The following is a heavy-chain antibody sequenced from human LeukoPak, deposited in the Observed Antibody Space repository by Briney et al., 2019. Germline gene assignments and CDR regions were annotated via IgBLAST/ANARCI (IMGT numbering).Heavy chain of an antibody. Sequence: SETLSLTCTVSGGSISSYYWSWIRQPAGKGLEWIGRIYTSGSTNYNPSLKSRVTMSVDTSKNQFSLKLSSVTAADTAVYYCARDQHYYGSGSYPFGAFWYYMDVWGKGTTVTISS. CDR2: IYTSGST. J-gene: IGHJ6*03. V-gene: IGHV4-4*07. CDR3: ARDQHYYGSGSYPFGAFWYYMDV. D-gene: IGHD3-10*01. CDR1: GGSISSYY.